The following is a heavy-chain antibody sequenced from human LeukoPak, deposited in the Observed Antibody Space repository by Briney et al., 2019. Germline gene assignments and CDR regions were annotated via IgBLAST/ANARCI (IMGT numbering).Heavy chain of an antibody. V-gene: IGHV1-69*01. D-gene: IGHD6-13*01. J-gene: IGHJ4*02. CDR1: GGTFSSYA. Sequence: SVKVSCKASGGTFSSYAISWVRQAPGQGLERMGGIIPIFGTANYAQKFQGRVTITADESTSTAYMELSSLKSEDTAVYYCARDHGIAAAALDYWGQGTLVTVSS. CDR3: ARDHGIAAAALDY. CDR2: IIPIFGTA.